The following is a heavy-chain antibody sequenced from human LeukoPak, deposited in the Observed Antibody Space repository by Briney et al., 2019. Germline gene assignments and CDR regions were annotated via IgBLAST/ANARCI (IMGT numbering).Heavy chain of an antibody. Sequence: SETLSLTCTVSGGSISSYYWSWIRQPPGKGLEWIGYIYYSGSTNYNPSLKGRVTISVDTSKNQFSLKLSSVTAADTAVYYCARATPRRYSSGWYYFDYWGQGALVTVST. CDR3: ARATPRRYSSGWYYFDY. CDR2: IYYSGST. D-gene: IGHD6-19*01. CDR1: GGSISSYY. V-gene: IGHV4-59*01. J-gene: IGHJ4*02.